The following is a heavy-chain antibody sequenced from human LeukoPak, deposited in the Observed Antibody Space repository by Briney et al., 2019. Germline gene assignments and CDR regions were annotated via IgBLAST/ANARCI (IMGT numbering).Heavy chain of an antibody. J-gene: IGHJ6*03. CDR3: AKGSKAVIFTRDHYMDV. CDR1: GFTFINYS. V-gene: IGHV3-30*04. Sequence: PGGSLRLSCTASGFTFINYSMNWVRQAPGKGLEWVAIISYDGSNEYYADSVKGRFTISRDNSKNTLYLQMNSLRAEDTAVYYCAKGSKAVIFTRDHYMDVWGKGSTATISS. CDR2: ISYDGSNE. D-gene: IGHD3/OR15-3a*01.